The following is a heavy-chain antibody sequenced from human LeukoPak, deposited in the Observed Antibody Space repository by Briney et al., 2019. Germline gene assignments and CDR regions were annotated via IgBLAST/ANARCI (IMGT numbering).Heavy chain of an antibody. CDR3: AREGDFGGIPGYYYGLDV. D-gene: IGHD4-23*01. Sequence: GGSLGLSCAASDFTFSSYNMNWVRQAPGKGPEWVSSITRSSSYLYYAVSVKGRFTISRDNAKNSLYLQMNSLRAEDTAVYYCAREGDFGGIPGYYYGLDVWGQGTTVTVSS. CDR1: DFTFSSYN. CDR2: ITRSSSYL. J-gene: IGHJ6*02. V-gene: IGHV3-21*01.